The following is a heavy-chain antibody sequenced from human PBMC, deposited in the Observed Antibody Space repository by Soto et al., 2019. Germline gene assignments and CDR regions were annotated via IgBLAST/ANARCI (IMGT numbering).Heavy chain of an antibody. CDR3: AKARGVGTAAGTSGLYYFDY. J-gene: IGHJ4*02. CDR1: GFTFSSYA. V-gene: IGHV3-23*01. CDR2: ISGSGGST. Sequence: PGGSLRLSCAASGFTFSSYAMSWVRQAPGKGLEWVSAISGSGGSTYYADSVKGRFTISRDNPKNTLYLQMNSLRAEDTAVYYFAKARGVGTAAGTSGLYYFDYWGQGTLVTVSS. D-gene: IGHD6-13*01.